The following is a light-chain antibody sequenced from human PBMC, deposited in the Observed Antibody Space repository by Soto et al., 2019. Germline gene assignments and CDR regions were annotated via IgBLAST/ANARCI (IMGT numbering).Light chain of an antibody. CDR3: QSYDSSLSGSKVV. V-gene: IGLV1-40*01. J-gene: IGLJ2*01. Sequence: QSVLTQPPSVSGAPGQRVTISCTGSSCNIGAGYDVHWYQQLPGTAPKLLIYGNINRPSGVPDRFSGSKAGTSASLAITGLQAEDEADYYCQSYDSSLSGSKVVFGGGTKVTVL. CDR2: GNI. CDR1: SCNIGAGYD.